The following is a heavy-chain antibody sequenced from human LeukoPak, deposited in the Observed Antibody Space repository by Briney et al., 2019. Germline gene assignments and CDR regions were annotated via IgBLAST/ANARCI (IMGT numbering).Heavy chain of an antibody. V-gene: IGHV3-64*01. Sequence: GGSLRLSCAASGFTFSNAWMSWVRQAPGKGLEYVSAISSNGGSTYYANSVKGRFTISRDNSKNTLYLQMGSLRAEDMAVYYCARRGLRTSSSPFDYWGQGTLVTVSS. J-gene: IGHJ4*02. CDR1: GFTFSNAW. CDR3: ARRGLRTSSSPFDY. CDR2: ISSNGGST. D-gene: IGHD6-13*01.